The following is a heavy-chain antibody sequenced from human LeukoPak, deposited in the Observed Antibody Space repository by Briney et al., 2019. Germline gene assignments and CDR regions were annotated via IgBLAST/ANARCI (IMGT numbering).Heavy chain of an antibody. CDR2: ISYDGSHK. CDR1: VITFSSYG. J-gene: IGHJ5*02. Sequence: GGLLRLSCAASVITFSSYGMHWVREAPGKGLECVAVISYDGSHKYYADSEKGRDSIYRDNSKNTLYLQMNSLRAGDTAVYYCAKGARGDTVTSIVGLNWFDPWGQGTLVTVSS. CDR3: AKGARGDTVTSIVGLNWFDP. D-gene: IGHD4-17*01. V-gene: IGHV3-30*18.